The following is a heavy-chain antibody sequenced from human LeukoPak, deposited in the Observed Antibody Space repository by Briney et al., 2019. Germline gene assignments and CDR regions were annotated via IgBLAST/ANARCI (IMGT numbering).Heavy chain of an antibody. Sequence: GGSLRLSCAASGFTFSSYGMHWVRQAPGKGLEWVSYISSSSSTIYYADSVKGRFTISRDNAKNSLYLQMNSLRAEDTAVYYCARSIVVVPAAINYFDYWGQGTLVTVSS. CDR3: ARSIVVVPAAINYFDY. CDR2: ISSSSSTI. CDR1: GFTFSSYG. D-gene: IGHD2-2*02. V-gene: IGHV3-48*01. J-gene: IGHJ4*02.